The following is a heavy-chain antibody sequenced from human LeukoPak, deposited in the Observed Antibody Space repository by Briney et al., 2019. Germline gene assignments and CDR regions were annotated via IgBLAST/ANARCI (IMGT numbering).Heavy chain of an antibody. CDR2: ISYDGSNK. D-gene: IGHD3-16*01. V-gene: IGHV3-30*01. Sequence: PGRSLRLSWAASGFTFSSYAMHWVRQAPGKGLEWVAVISYDGSNKYYADSVKGRFTISRDNSKNTLYLQMNSLRAEDTAVYYCARDRYYVPKNYFDYWGQGTLVTISS. CDR3: ARDRYYVPKNYFDY. CDR1: GFTFSSYA. J-gene: IGHJ4*02.